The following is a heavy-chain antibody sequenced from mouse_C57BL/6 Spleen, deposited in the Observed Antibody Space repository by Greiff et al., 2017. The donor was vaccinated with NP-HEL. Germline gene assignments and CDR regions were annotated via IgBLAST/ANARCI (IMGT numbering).Heavy chain of an antibody. CDR3: ARGDGNYYFDY. V-gene: IGHV1-64*01. CDR1: GYTFTSYW. J-gene: IGHJ2*01. D-gene: IGHD2-1*01. CDR2: IHPNSGST. Sequence: VQLQQPGAELVKPGASVKLSCKASGYTFTSYWMHWVKQRPGQGLEWIGMIHPNSGSTYYNEKFKGKATLTADKSSSTAYMELRSLTSEDSAVYFCARGDGNYYFDYWGQGTTLTVSS.